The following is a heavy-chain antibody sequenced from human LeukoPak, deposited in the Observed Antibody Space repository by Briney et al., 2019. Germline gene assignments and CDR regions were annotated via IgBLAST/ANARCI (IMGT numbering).Heavy chain of an antibody. CDR3: PRTQECGGGTCFDL. J-gene: IGHJ4*02. D-gene: IGHD2-21*01. V-gene: IGHV3-30*04. CDR2: ISYDGTED. Sequence: PRESLRLSCAGSGFTFSNYSRHWVRQPPGQGLEWVAVISYDGTEDYYADSVKGHFNISRDNSKHTVFLEMHSLRLEDTAVYYCPRTQECGGGTCFDLWGQGSLVTV. CDR1: GFTFSNYS.